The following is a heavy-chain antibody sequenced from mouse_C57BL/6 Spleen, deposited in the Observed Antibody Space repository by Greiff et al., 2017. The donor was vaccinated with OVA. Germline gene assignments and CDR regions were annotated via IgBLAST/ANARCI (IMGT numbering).Heavy chain of an antibody. D-gene: IGHD3-1*01. J-gene: IGHJ4*01. Sequence: QVHVKQPGAELVKPGASVKLSCQASGYTFPSYWMHWVKQRPGRGLEWIGRIAPNSGGTKYNEKFKSKATLTVDKTSSTAYMQLSSLTSEDSAVYYCARSGAGHDAMDYWGQGTSVTVSS. V-gene: IGHV1-72*01. CDR3: ARSGAGHDAMDY. CDR1: GYTFPSYW. CDR2: IAPNSGGT.